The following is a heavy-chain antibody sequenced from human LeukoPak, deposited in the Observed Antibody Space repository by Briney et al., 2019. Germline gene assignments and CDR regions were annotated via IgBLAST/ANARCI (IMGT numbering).Heavy chain of an antibody. Sequence: SETLSLTCTVSGGSISSYYWSWIRQPLGKGLEWIGYIYYSGSTNYNPSLKSRVTISVDTSKNQFSLKLSSVTAADTAVYYCASSYYDFWSVDYWGQGTLVTVSS. CDR1: GGSISSYY. J-gene: IGHJ4*02. D-gene: IGHD3-3*01. CDR2: IYYSGST. V-gene: IGHV4-59*01. CDR3: ASSYYDFWSVDY.